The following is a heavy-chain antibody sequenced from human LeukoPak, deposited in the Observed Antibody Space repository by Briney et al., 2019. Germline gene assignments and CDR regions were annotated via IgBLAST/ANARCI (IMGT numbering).Heavy chain of an antibody. CDR2: ISGSGDST. Sequence: GESLRLSCAASGFIVRSNYMSWVPQAPGKGVEWVSAISGSGDSTYYADSVKGRFTISRDNSKNTLYLQMNSLRAEDTAVYYCAKVGSDCGGDWPPPYYYYMDVWGKGTTVTISS. D-gene: IGHD2-21*02. CDR1: GFIVRSNY. J-gene: IGHJ6*03. CDR3: AKVGSDCGGDWPPPYYYYMDV. V-gene: IGHV3-23*01.